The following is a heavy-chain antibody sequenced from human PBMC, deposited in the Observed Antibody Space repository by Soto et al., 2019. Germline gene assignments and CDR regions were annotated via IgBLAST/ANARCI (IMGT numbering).Heavy chain of an antibody. CDR2: IYYSGST. J-gene: IGHJ4*02. CDR1: KGSLSSNY. Sequence: SETLSLTGTVSKGSLSSNYWSWIRQSPGKGLEWIGNIYYSGSTNYNPYLKSRVTMSVDTSKNQFTLKLSSVTAADTGVYFCARSFMVPVDFFDYRGQGTPVTVSS. D-gene: IGHD3-10*01. CDR3: ARSFMVPVDFFDY. V-gene: IGHV4-59*01.